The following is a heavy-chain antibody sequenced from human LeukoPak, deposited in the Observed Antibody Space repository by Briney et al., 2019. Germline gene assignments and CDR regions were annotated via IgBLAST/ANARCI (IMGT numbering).Heavy chain of an antibody. CDR1: GFTFNTFN. Sequence: GGSLRRSCAASGFTFNTFNMNWVRQAPGKGLEWVSSITSGGDYIYYADSVKGRFTTSRDNAKNSLSLQLNSLRVEDTAVYYCARGHYDVLAASYKWTPDYWGQGTLVTVSS. CDR3: ARGHYDVLAASYKWTPDY. V-gene: IGHV3-21*01. D-gene: IGHD3-9*01. J-gene: IGHJ4*02. CDR2: ITSGGDYI.